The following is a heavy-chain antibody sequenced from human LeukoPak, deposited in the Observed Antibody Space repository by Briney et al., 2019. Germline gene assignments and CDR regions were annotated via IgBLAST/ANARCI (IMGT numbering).Heavy chain of an antibody. CDR1: GGSISSYY. D-gene: IGHD3-9*01. Sequence: SETLSLTCTVTGGSISSYYWSWIRQPPGKGLEWIGYIYYSGSTNYNPSLKSRVTISVDTSKNQFSLKLSSVTAADTAVYYCARSDILTGYFHSRFAWGQGTLVTVSS. J-gene: IGHJ5*02. CDR2: IYYSGST. CDR3: ARSDILTGYFHSRFA. V-gene: IGHV4-59*01.